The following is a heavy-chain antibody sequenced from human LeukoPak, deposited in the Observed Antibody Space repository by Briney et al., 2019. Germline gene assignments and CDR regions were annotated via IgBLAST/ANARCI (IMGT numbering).Heavy chain of an antibody. CDR2: VYYSGST. CDR1: GGSFSGYH. Sequence: RSSETLSLTCAVYGGSFSGYHWSWIRQPPGKGLEWIGYVYYSGSTNYNPSLKSRVTISVDTSRNQFSLKLSSVTAADTAVYYCARLRSHCGGGSCYYRDFDYWGQGTLVTVSS. CDR3: ARLRSHCGGGSCYYRDFDY. D-gene: IGHD2-15*01. V-gene: IGHV4-59*12. J-gene: IGHJ4*02.